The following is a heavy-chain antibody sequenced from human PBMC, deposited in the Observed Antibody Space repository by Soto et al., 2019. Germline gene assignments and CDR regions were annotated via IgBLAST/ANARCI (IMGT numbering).Heavy chain of an antibody. CDR2: ISPYNGNT. V-gene: IGHV1-18*01. J-gene: IGHJ6*02. Sequence: GASVKVSCKASGYTFTSYGISWVRQAPGQGLEWMGWISPYNGNTSYAQKLQGRVTMTTDTSTSTVYMELSSLRSEDTAVYYCARDLIQLWLKGVDYYYGMDVWGQGTTVTVSS. CDR3: ARDLIQLWLKGVDYYYGMDV. D-gene: IGHD5-18*01. CDR1: GYTFTSYG.